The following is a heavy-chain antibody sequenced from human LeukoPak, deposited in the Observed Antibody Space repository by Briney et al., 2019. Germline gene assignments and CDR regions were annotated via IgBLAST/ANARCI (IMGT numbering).Heavy chain of an antibody. CDR3: ARMVSGVAAEVDP. CDR1: GVSISSNLW. J-gene: IGHJ5*02. D-gene: IGHD6-13*01. V-gene: IGHV4-4*02. CDR2: IHHSGSI. Sequence: SGTLSLTCAVSGVSISSNLWWTWVRQPPGKGLEWIAEIHHSGSINYNPSLKSRVTISVDASKNQFSLKLSSVTAADTAVYYCARMVSGVAAEVDPWGQGTLVTVSS.